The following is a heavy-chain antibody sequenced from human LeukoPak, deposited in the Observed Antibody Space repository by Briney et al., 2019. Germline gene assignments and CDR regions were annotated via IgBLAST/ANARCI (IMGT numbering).Heavy chain of an antibody. CDR1: GGSFSGYY. Sequence: SETLSLTCAVYGGSFSGYYWSWIRQPPGKRLEWIGEINHSGSTNYNPSLKSRVTISVDTSKNQFSLKLSSVTAADTAVYYCARDGIAAAGTQAFDIWGQGTMFTVSS. J-gene: IGHJ3*02. V-gene: IGHV4-34*01. D-gene: IGHD6-13*01. CDR2: INHSGST. CDR3: ARDGIAAAGTQAFDI.